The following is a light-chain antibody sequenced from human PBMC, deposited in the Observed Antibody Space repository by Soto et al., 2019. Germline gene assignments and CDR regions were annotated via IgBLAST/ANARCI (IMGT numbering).Light chain of an antibody. CDR1: QSIDSW. V-gene: IGKV1-5*03. Sequence: DIQMTQSPSTLSASVGDRVTITCRASQSIDSWMAWYQQKPGKAPKLLIYKASSLESGVPSRFSGSGSGTEFTLTISSLQPEDFATYYCQQYYSYSTFGQGTKVDIK. CDR2: KAS. J-gene: IGKJ1*01. CDR3: QQYYSYST.